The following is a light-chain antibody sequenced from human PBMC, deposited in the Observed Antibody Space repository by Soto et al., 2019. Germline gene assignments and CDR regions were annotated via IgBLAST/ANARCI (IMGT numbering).Light chain of an antibody. J-gene: IGKJ3*01. CDR1: QSIATY. V-gene: IGKV1-39*01. CDR3: QQSYSSPFT. CDR2: AAS. Sequence: DIQMTQSPSSLSASVGDRVTITCRASQSIATYLHWYQQKPGKAPKFLIYAASSLLSGVPSRFSGSGSGTDFTLSISSLQPEDFATYSCQQSYSSPFTFGPGTKVDIK.